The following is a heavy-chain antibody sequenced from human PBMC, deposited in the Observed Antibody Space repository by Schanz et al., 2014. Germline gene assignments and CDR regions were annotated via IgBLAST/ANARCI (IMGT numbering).Heavy chain of an antibody. CDR2: INPYDDTI. Sequence: QVQLVQSGGEVKKPGASATVSCKASGYTFNNHGISWVRQAPGQGLEWMGLINPYDDTIDYAKKFQGRFTMTRDTSTTTVYMELSSLRSDDTAMYYCVTEKRMESGTWAKAFDIWGQGTWXTVSS. J-gene: IGHJ3*02. D-gene: IGHD3-3*01. V-gene: IGHV1-18*01. CDR1: GYTFNNHG. CDR3: VTEKRMESGTWAKAFDI.